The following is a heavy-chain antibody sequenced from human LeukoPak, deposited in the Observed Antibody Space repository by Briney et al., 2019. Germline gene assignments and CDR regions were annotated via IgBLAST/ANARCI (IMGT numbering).Heavy chain of an antibody. J-gene: IGHJ3*02. Sequence: PGGSLRLSCAASGFTFSNYWMTWVRQAPGKGLEWVANIKQDGSEKYYVDSVKGRFTISRDNAKNSVFLQMNILGAEDPGVYYCGRDGDITLTGVIRGGDALDMWGRGTMVTVSS. D-gene: IGHD3-10*01. CDR2: IKQDGSEK. V-gene: IGHV3-7*01. CDR1: GFTFSNYW. CDR3: GRDGDITLTGVIRGGDALDM.